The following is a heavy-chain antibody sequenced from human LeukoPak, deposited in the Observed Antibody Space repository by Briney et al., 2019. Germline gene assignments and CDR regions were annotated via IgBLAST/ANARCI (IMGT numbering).Heavy chain of an antibody. J-gene: IGHJ4*02. CDR1: GFTFSSYS. D-gene: IGHD3-16*01. CDR3: GRAFPPLRTSSAGDL. CDR2: ISGLSSYT. V-gene: IGHV3-21*01. Sequence: PGGSLRLSCAASGFTFSSYSMTWVRQAPGKGLEWVSSISGLSSYTYYGESVKGRFSISRDNAKNSLYLQMNSLGAEDTATYYCGRAFPPLRTSSAGDLWGQGILVTVSS.